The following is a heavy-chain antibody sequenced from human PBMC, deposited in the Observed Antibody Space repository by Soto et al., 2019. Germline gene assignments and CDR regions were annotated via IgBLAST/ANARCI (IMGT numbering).Heavy chain of an antibody. Sequence: QVQLVQSGAEVKKPGASVKVSCKASGYTFTSYAISWVRQAPGQGLEWMGWISAYNGNTNYAQKLQGRVTMTSDTSTRTTYLELRSQRSDDTAVYYCARDAPPADYWGQGTLVTVSS. CDR3: ARDAPPADY. CDR1: GYTFTSYA. CDR2: ISAYNGNT. V-gene: IGHV1-18*01. J-gene: IGHJ4*02.